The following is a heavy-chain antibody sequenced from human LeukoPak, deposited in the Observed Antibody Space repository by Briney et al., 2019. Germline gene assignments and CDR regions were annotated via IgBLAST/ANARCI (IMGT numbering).Heavy chain of an antibody. J-gene: IGHJ4*02. D-gene: IGHD3-10*01. CDR2: INHSGST. CDR3: ATPGITMVRGFGY. Sequence: SETLSLTCAVYGGPFSGYYWSWIRQPPGKGLEWIGEINHSGSTNYNPSLKSRVTLSVDTSKNQFSLKLSSVTAADTAVYYCATPGITMVRGFGYWGQGTLVTVSS. V-gene: IGHV4-34*01. CDR1: GGPFSGYY.